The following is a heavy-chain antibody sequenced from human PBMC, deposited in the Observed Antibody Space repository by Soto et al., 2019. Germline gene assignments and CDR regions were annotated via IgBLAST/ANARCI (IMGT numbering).Heavy chain of an antibody. D-gene: IGHD3-3*01. J-gene: IGHJ4*02. CDR2: ISWNSGSI. Sequence: SLKISCAASGFTFDDYAMHWVRQAPGKGLEWVSGISWNSGSIGYADSVKGRFTISRDNAKNSLYLQMNSLRAEDTALYYCAKDRKGRDFWSGYYDYWGQGTLVTVSS. CDR3: AKDRKGRDFWSGYYDY. V-gene: IGHV3-9*01. CDR1: GFTFDDYA.